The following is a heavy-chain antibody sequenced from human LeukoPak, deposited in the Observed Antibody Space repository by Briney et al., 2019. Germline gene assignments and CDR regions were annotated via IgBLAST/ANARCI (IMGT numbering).Heavy chain of an antibody. J-gene: IGHJ4*02. CDR3: AREDAGYSSSCHDY. Sequence: ASVKVSCKTSGYTFTRYYMQWVRQAPGHGLEWMGIINPISGATDYAQKFQGRVTMTRDTSTSTVYMELSGLRSDDTALYYCAREDAGYSSSCHDYWGQGTLVTVSS. CDR1: GYTFTRYY. V-gene: IGHV1-46*01. CDR2: INPISGAT. D-gene: IGHD6-13*01.